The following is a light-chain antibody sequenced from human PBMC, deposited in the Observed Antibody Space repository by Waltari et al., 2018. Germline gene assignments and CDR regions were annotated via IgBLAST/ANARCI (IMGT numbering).Light chain of an antibody. CDR3: QQYVTSPTT. Sequence: DIVLTQSPGTLSLAPGESATVSCRASETMANPFLAWYQQQPAQPPRLLMYLGSHRASGIPDRFRGSGSGAEFTLTITGLEPEDFALYFCQQYVTSPTTFGQGTRLDMK. J-gene: IGKJ5*01. V-gene: IGKV3-20*01. CDR1: ETMANPF. CDR2: LGS.